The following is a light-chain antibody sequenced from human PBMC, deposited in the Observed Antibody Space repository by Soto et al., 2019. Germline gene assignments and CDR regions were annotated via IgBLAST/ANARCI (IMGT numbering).Light chain of an antibody. CDR1: QSLLYRSNNKNY. J-gene: IGKJ4*01. CDR2: WAS. CDR3: QQYYTIPLT. Sequence: DIVMTQSPDSLAVSLGERATINCKSSQSLLYRSNNKNYLAWYQQKPGQPPKLLIYWASTRESGGPDRFSGSGSGTDFTLTISSLQAEDVAVYYCQQYYTIPLTFGGGTKVEIK. V-gene: IGKV4-1*01.